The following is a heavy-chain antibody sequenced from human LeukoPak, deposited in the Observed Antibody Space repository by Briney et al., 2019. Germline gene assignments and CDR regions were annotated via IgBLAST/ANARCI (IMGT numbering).Heavy chain of an antibody. D-gene: IGHD6-13*01. J-gene: IGHJ5*02. CDR1: GGTFSSYA. V-gene: IGHV1-18*01. CDR3: ARVEQQLLFNWFDP. Sequence: GASVKVSCKASGGTFSSYAISWVRQAPGQGLEWMGWISAYNGNTNYAQKLQGRVAMTTDTSTSTAYMEPRSLRSDDTAVYYCARVEQQLLFNWFDPWGQGTLVTVSS. CDR2: ISAYNGNT.